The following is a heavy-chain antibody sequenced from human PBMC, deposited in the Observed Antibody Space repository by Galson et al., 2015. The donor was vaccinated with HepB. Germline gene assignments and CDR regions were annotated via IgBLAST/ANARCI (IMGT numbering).Heavy chain of an antibody. Sequence: SLRLSCAASGFTFSSYWMSWVRQAPGKGLEWVANIKQDGSEKYYVDSVKGRFTISRDNAKNSLYLQMNSLRAEDMAVYYCAREGCSGGSCQFDYWGQGTLVTVSS. CDR2: IKQDGSEK. V-gene: IGHV3-7*03. D-gene: IGHD2-15*01. CDR1: GFTFSSYW. CDR3: AREGCSGGSCQFDY. J-gene: IGHJ4*02.